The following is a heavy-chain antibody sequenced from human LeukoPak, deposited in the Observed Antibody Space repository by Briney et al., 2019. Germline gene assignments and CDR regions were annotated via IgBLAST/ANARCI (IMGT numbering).Heavy chain of an antibody. J-gene: IGHJ5*02. CDR3: ARLNSSGWVTA. D-gene: IGHD6-19*01. CDR2: IYYSGST. Sequence: ASETLSLTCTVSGGSISSSSYYWGWIRQPPGKGLEWIASIYYSGSTYYNPSLKSRVTISVDTSKNQFSLRLSSVTAAETAVYYCARLNSSGWVTAWGQGTLVTVSS. CDR1: GGSISSSSYY. V-gene: IGHV4-39*01.